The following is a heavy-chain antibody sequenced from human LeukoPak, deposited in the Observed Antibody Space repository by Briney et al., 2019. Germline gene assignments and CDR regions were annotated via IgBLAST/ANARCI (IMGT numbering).Heavy chain of an antibody. J-gene: IGHJ6*03. CDR2: IYTSGST. V-gene: IGHV4-61*02. D-gene: IGHD4-23*01. CDR3: ARDYGGSYYYYYYMDV. Sequence: PSETLSLTCTVSGGSISSGSYYWSWIRQPAGKGLEWIGRIYTSGSTNYNPSLKSRVTISADTSKSQFSLKLSSVTAADTAVYYCARDYGGSYYYYYYMDVWGKGTTVTISS. CDR1: GGSISSGSYY.